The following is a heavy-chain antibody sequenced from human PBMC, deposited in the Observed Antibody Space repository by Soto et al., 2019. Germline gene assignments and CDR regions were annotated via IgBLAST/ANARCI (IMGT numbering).Heavy chain of an antibody. J-gene: IGHJ2*01. V-gene: IGHV3-23*01. Sequence: GGSLRLACAASGFTFSSYAMSWVRQAPGKGLEWVSAISGSGGSTYYADSVKGRFTISRDNSKNTLYLQMNSLRAEDTAVYYCAKDPPHFTMIVVVTPRYFDLWGRGTLVTVSS. D-gene: IGHD3-22*01. CDR2: ISGSGGST. CDR1: GFTFSSYA. CDR3: AKDPPHFTMIVVVTPRYFDL.